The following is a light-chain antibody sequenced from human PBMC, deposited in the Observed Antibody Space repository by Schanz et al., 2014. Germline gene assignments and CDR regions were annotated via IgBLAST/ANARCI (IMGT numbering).Light chain of an antibody. J-gene: IGKJ4*01. V-gene: IGKV1-5*01. Sequence: DIQMTQSPSTLSPSVGDRVTITCRASQSISTWLAWYQQKPGKAPKLLIYDASRLESGVPSRFSGSGSGTDFTLTISSLQPEDFATYFCQESYTTSLTFGGGTKVEIK. CDR2: DAS. CDR3: QESYTTSLT. CDR1: QSISTW.